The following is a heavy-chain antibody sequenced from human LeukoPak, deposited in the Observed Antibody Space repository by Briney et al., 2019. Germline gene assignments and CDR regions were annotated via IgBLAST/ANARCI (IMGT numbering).Heavy chain of an antibody. CDR1: GGSISSYY. CDR2: IYYSGST. V-gene: IGHV4-59*08. Sequence: PPETLSLTCTVSGGSISSYYWSWIQQPPGKGLEWIGYIYYSGSTNYNPSLKGRVTISVDTSKNQFSLKLSSVTAADTAVYYCAQGRGAFDIWGQGTMVTVSS. J-gene: IGHJ3*02. CDR3: AQGRGAFDI.